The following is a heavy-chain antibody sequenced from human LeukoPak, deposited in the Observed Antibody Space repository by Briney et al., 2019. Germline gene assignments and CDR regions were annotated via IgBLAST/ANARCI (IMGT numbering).Heavy chain of an antibody. J-gene: IGHJ5*02. V-gene: IGHV5-51*01. Sequence: GEPLKISCKGSGYSFTSYWIGWVRQMPGKGLEWMGIIYPGDSDTRYSPSFQGQVTISADKSISTAYLQWSSLKASDTAMYYCAMRYYYDSSGYHGWFDPWGQGTLVTVSS. CDR2: IYPGDSDT. CDR3: AMRYYYDSSGYHGWFDP. CDR1: GYSFTSYW. D-gene: IGHD3-22*01.